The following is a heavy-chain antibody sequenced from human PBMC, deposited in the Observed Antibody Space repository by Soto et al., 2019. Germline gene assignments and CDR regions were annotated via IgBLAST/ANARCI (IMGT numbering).Heavy chain of an antibody. CDR1: GGSISSSSYY. CDR2: IYYSGST. D-gene: IGHD5-18*01. Sequence: SETLSLTCTVSGGSISSSSYYWGWIRQPPGKGLEWIGSIYYSGSTYYNPSLKSRVTISVDTSKNQFSLKLSSVTAADTAVYYCALTRSGYSYGYYYYYYYGMDVWGQGTTVTVSS. V-gene: IGHV4-39*07. J-gene: IGHJ6*02. CDR3: ALTRSGYSYGYYYYYYYGMDV.